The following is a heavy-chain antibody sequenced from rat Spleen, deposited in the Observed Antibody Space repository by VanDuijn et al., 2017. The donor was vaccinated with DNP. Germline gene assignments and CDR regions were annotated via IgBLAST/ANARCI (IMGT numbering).Heavy chain of an antibody. CDR2: ITTSGDST. V-gene: IGHV5-31*01. Sequence: EVQLVESGGDLVQPGRSLKVSCVVSGFTFNKYWMTWIRQVPGKGLEWVASITTSGDSTYSPDSVKGRFTISRDNAKNTLYLQMNSLRSEDTATYYCTTGTYWYFDFWGPGTMVTVSS. J-gene: IGHJ1*01. CDR1: GFTFNKYW. CDR3: TTGTYWYFDF.